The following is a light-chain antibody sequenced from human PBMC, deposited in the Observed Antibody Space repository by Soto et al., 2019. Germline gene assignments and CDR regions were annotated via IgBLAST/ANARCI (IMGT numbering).Light chain of an antibody. CDR2: AAS. CDR1: QGISNY. Sequence: DIQMTQSASSLSASVGDRVTITWRASQGISNYLAWYQQKPGKVPKLLIYAASNLETGVPSRFSGSGYGTDFNFTISSLQTEDIATYYCQQYDNLPLTFGGGTKVDIK. V-gene: IGKV1-33*01. J-gene: IGKJ4*01. CDR3: QQYDNLPLT.